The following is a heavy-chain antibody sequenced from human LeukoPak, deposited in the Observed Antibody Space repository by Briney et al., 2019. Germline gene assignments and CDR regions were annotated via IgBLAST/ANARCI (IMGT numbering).Heavy chain of an antibody. Sequence: ASVKVSCKASGGTFSSYAISWVRQAPGQGLEWMGWISAYNGNTNYAQKLQGRVTMTTDTSTSTAYMELRSLRSDDTAVYYCARVWDKPAPFDYWGQGTLVTVSS. CDR2: ISAYNGNT. V-gene: IGHV1-18*01. J-gene: IGHJ4*02. CDR3: ARVWDKPAPFDY. D-gene: IGHD2-2*01. CDR1: GGTFSSYA.